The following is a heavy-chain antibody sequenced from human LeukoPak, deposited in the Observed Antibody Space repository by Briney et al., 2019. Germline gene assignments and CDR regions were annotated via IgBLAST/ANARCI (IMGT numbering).Heavy chain of an antibody. J-gene: IGHJ4*02. Sequence: SETLSLTCTVSGGSISSSSYYWGWIRQPPGKGLEWIGSIYYSGSTYYNPSLKSRVTISVDTSKNQFSLKLSSVTAADTAVYYCARGPVHYDYVWGSYRHSRIDYWGQGTLVTVSS. CDR1: GGSISSSSYY. CDR2: IYYSGST. D-gene: IGHD3-16*02. CDR3: ARGPVHYDYVWGSYRHSRIDY. V-gene: IGHV4-39*01.